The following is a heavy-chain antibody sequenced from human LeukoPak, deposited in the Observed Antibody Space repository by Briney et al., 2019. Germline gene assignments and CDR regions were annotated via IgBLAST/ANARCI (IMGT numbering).Heavy chain of an antibody. V-gene: IGHV1-18*01. CDR1: GYTFTSYG. CDR2: ISAYNGNT. J-gene: IGHJ4*02. CDR3: ARAGGTTVTTPLDY. Sequence: ASVKVSCKASGYTFTSYGISWVRQAPGQGLEWMGWISAYNGNTNYAQKLQGRVTMTSDTSTSTAYMEMRSLRSDDTAVYYCARAGGTTVTTPLDYWGQGSLVTVTS. D-gene: IGHD4-17*01.